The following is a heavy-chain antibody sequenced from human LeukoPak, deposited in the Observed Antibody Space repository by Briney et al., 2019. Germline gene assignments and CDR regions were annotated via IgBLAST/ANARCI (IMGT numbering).Heavy chain of an antibody. D-gene: IGHD3-3*01. J-gene: IGHJ4*02. Sequence: PGGSLRLSCAASGFTFSSYAMSWVRQAPGKGLEWVSAISGSGGSTYYADSVKGRFTISSDNSKNTLYLQMNSLRAEDMAVYYCAKSPINLFWSGYYGSRTYQYYFDYWGQGTLVTVSS. V-gene: IGHV3-23*01. CDR1: GFTFSSYA. CDR3: AKSPINLFWSGYYGSRTYQYYFDY. CDR2: ISGSGGST.